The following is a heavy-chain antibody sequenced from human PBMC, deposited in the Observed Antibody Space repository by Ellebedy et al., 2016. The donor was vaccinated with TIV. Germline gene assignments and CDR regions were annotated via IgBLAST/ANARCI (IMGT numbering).Heavy chain of an antibody. CDR2: IYQDGSDQ. Sequence: PGGSLRLSCAASGFSFRNYWMGWVRQAPGKGLEWVANIYQDGSDQYYVDSVKGRFTISRDNANKSLFLQMNNLRVEDTAVYYCARRGSYGDYAVQINSWFDTWGRGTLVTVSS. CDR1: GFSFRNYW. J-gene: IGHJ5*02. CDR3: ARRGSYGDYAVQINSWFDT. V-gene: IGHV3-7*01. D-gene: IGHD4-17*01.